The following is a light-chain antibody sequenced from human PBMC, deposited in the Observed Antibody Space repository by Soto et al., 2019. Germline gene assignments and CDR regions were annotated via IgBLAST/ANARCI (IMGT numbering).Light chain of an antibody. CDR1: QSVSSN. Sequence: EIVMTQSPATLSVSPGERATLSCRASQSVSSNLAWYQQKPGQAPRLLIYGASTRATGIPARFSGSGSGKEFTLTISSLQSEDVAVYYCQQYNNWPLTFGGGTKVAIK. CDR3: QQYNNWPLT. J-gene: IGKJ4*01. V-gene: IGKV3-15*01. CDR2: GAS.